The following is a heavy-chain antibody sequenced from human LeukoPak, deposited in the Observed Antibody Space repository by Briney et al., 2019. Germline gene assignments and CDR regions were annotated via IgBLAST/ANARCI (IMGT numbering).Heavy chain of an antibody. CDR1: GYTFTGYY. CDR2: INPNSGGT. J-gene: IGHJ5*02. CDR3: ARESAGRYCSGGSCYSNNWFDP. Sequence: ASMKVSCKASGYTFTGYYMHWVRQAPGQGLEWMGWINPNSGGTNYAQKFQGRVTMTRDTSISTAYMELSRLRSDDTAVYYCARESAGRYCSGGSCYSNNWFDPWGQGTLVTASS. D-gene: IGHD2-15*01. V-gene: IGHV1-2*02.